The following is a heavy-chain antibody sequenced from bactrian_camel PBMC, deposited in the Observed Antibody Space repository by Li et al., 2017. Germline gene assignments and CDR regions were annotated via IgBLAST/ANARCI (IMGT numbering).Heavy chain of an antibody. Sequence: HVQLVESGGGSVQAGGSLSLSCVASGSTYSSTCLGWFRQAPGKSRRGVGAIGTDGSVVYVDDVKGRFTISRDNAKNTLYLQMNSLKPEDTAMYYCAASHPGWKGVTVSASIFIGARGPRSPSP. V-gene: IGHV3S53*01. D-gene: IGHD3*01. CDR1: GSTYSSTC. CDR2: IGTDGSV. CDR3: AASHPGWKGVTVSASIF. J-gene: IGHJ4*01.